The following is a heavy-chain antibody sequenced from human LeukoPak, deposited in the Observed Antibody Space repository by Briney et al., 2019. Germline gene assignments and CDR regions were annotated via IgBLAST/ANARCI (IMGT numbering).Heavy chain of an antibody. J-gene: IGHJ5*02. D-gene: IGHD3-3*01. V-gene: IGHV4-39*01. CDR2: IYYSGST. Sequence: PSETLSLTCTVPGGSISSSSYYWGWIRQPPGKGLEWIGSIYYSGSTYYNPSLKSRVTISVDTSKNQFSLKLSSVTAADTAVYYCARLLYDFWSGYHNWFDPWGQGTLVTVSS. CDR3: ARLLYDFWSGYHNWFDP. CDR1: GGSISSSSYY.